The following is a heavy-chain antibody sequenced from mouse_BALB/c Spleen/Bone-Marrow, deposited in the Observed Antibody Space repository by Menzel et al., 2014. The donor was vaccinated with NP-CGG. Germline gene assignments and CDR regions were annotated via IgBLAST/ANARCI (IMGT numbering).Heavy chain of an antibody. CDR3: ARGGFDSAFAY. CDR1: GYSITSGYF. Sequence: EVKLKESGPGLVKPSQSLSLTCTATGYSITSGYFCNLIQQPPQNQLERMSYISYDGSTNYNPSFKNRISITRDTSKNQFYLKLMSVTTEDSATYDGARGGFDSAFAYWGQGTLVTVSA. D-gene: IGHD2-4*01. CDR2: ISYDGST. J-gene: IGHJ3*01. V-gene: IGHV3-6*02.